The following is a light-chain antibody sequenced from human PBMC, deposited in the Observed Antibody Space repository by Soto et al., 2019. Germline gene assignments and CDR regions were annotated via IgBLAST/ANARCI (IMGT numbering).Light chain of an antibody. V-gene: IGKV3-20*01. J-gene: IGKJ5*01. CDR1: QSVTSSY. Sequence: IGLTHSPGTLSLSQGERATLSCRASQSVTSSYLTWYQQKPGQAPRLLIYGASTRAAGIPDRFSGSGSGTDFSLTIRRLEPDDFAVYYCQHYGTSPIPFGQGRRLEIK. CDR2: GAS. CDR3: QHYGTSPIP.